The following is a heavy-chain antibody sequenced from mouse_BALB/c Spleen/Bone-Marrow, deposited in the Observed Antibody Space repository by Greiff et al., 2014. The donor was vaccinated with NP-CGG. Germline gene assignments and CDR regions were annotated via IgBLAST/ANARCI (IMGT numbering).Heavy chain of an antibody. V-gene: IGHV1S81*02. D-gene: IGHD2-2*01. Sequence: QVQLQQSGAELVKPGASVKLSCKASGYTFTNYFMYWVKQRPGQGLEWIGEINPNNGGTNFNENFKSKATLTLDKSSSTAYMQLSSLTSEDSAVYYCTRYGSGFAYWGHGTPVTVSA. CDR3: TRYGSGFAY. J-gene: IGHJ3*01. CDR2: INPNNGGT. CDR1: GYTFTNYF.